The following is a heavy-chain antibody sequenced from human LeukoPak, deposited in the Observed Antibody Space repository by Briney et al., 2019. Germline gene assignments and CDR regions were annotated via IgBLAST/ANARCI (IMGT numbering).Heavy chain of an antibody. CDR1: GGSFSGYY. J-gene: IGHJ6*03. V-gene: IGHV4-34*01. Sequence: SETLSLTCAVYGGSFSGYYWSWIRQPPGKGLEWSGEINHSGSTNYNPSLKSRVTISLDTSKNQFSLKLSSVTAADTAIYYCARLSGSGRVYCYYYYMDVWDKGTTVTISS. CDR3: ARLSGSGRVYCYYYYMDV. CDR2: INHSGST. D-gene: IGHD3-10*01.